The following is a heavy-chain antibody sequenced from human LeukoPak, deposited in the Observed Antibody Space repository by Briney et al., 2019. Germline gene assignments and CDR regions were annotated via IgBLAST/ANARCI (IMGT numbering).Heavy chain of an antibody. Sequence: SETLSLTCAVSGGSISSSNWWSWVRQPPGKGLEWIGYIYYSGSTNYNPSLKSRVTISVDTSKNQFSLKLSSVTAADTAVYYCARAQQVLLWFGEYNPSDYYGMDVWGQGTTVTVSS. V-gene: IGHV4-4*02. CDR1: GGSISSSNW. D-gene: IGHD3-10*01. J-gene: IGHJ6*02. CDR3: ARAQQVLLWFGEYNPSDYYGMDV. CDR2: IYYSGST.